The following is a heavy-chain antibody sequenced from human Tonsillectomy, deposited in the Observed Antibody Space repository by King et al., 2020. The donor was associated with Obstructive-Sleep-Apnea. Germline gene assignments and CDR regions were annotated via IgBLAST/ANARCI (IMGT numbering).Heavy chain of an antibody. D-gene: IGHD3-10*01. CDR2: ISRNSYSI. V-gene: IGHV3-9*01. CDR1: GFTFDDYA. Sequence: DVQLVESGGGLVQPGRSLRLSCAASGFTFDDYAMHWVRQAPGKGLEWVSGISRNSYSIGYADSVKGRFTISRDNAKNSLYLQMNSLRAEDTALYYCAKPYYYGSGSYSGENAFDIWGQGTMVTVSS. J-gene: IGHJ3*02. CDR3: AKPYYYGSGSYSGENAFDI.